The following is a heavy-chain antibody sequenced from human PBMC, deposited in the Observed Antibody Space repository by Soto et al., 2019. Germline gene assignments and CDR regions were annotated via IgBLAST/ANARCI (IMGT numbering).Heavy chain of an antibody. Sequence: GGSLRLSCAASGFTFSSYGMHWVRQAPGKGLEWVAVIWYDGSNKYYADSVKGRFTISRDNSKNTLYLQMNSLRAEDKAVYYCAREDIAVAGTAGLSGMDVWGQGTTVTVSS. D-gene: IGHD6-19*01. CDR1: GFTFSSYG. V-gene: IGHV3-33*01. CDR3: AREDIAVAGTAGLSGMDV. J-gene: IGHJ6*02. CDR2: IWYDGSNK.